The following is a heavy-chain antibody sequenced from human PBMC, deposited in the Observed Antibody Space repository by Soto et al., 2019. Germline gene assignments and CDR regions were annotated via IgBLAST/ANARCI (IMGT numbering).Heavy chain of an antibody. CDR1: GGTFSSYA. V-gene: IGHV1-69*06. D-gene: IGHD5-12*01. CDR3: ARARRWLQTDDFDI. J-gene: IGHJ3*02. Sequence: SVKVSCKASGGTFSSYAISWVRQAPGQGLEWMGGIIPIFGTANYAQKFQGRVTITADKSTSTAYMELSSLRSEDTAVYYCARARRWLQTDDFDIWGQGTMVTVSS. CDR2: IIPIFGTA.